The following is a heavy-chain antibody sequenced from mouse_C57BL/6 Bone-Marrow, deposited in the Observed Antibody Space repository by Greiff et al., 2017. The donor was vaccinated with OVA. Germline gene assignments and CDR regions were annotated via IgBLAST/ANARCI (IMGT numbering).Heavy chain of an antibody. CDR2: ISDGGSYT. CDR1: GFTFSSYA. V-gene: IGHV5-4*01. Sequence: DVHLVESGGGLVKPGGSLKLSCAASGFTFSSYAMSWVRQTPEKRLEWVATISDGGSYTYYPDNVKGRFTISRDNAKNNLYLQMSHLKSEDTAMYYCARGLLLRQAWFADWGQGTLVTVSA. CDR3: ARGLLLRQAWFAD. D-gene: IGHD1-1*01. J-gene: IGHJ3*01.